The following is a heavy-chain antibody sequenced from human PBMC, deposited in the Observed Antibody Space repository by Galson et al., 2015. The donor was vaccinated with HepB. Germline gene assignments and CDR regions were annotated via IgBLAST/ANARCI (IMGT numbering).Heavy chain of an antibody. J-gene: IGHJ4*02. V-gene: IGHV1-2*02. Sequence: SVTVSCKASGSTFTGYYVHWVRQTPGQGLEYMGWINANSGATYFAQKFQGRVTMTRDTSINTAYMELSRLRFDDTAVYYCASRPPGVASGYSYGLWGQGTLVTVSS. CDR3: ASRPPGVASGYSYGL. CDR2: INANSGAT. D-gene: IGHD5-18*01. CDR1: GSTFTGYY.